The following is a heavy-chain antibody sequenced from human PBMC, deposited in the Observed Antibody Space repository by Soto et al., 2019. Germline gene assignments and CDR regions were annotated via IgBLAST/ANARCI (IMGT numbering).Heavy chain of an antibody. CDR1: GFTFSSYW. CDR3: ARDDFVDYYYYGMDV. CDR2: IKQDGSEK. Sequence: EVQLVESGGGLVQPGGSLRLSCAASGFTFSSYWMSWVRQAPGKGLEWVANIKQDGSEKYYVDSVKGRFTISRDNAKNSLYLQMNSLRAEDTAVYYCARDDFVDYYYYGMDVWGQGTTVTV. D-gene: IGHD3-3*01. J-gene: IGHJ6*02. V-gene: IGHV3-7*01.